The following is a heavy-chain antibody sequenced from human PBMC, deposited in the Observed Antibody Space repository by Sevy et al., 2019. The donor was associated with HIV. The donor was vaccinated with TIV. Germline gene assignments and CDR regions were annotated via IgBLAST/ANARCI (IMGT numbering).Heavy chain of an antibody. V-gene: IGHV3-53*01. Sequence: GGSLRLSSAASGFTVSSNYMSWVRQAPGKGLEWVSVIYSGGSTYYADSVKGRFTISRDNSKNTLYLQMNSLRAEDTAVYYCARDRGIAARPRYYYYGMDVWGQGTTVTVSS. CDR2: IYSGGST. D-gene: IGHD6-6*01. J-gene: IGHJ6*02. CDR1: GFTVSSNY. CDR3: ARDRGIAARPRYYYYGMDV.